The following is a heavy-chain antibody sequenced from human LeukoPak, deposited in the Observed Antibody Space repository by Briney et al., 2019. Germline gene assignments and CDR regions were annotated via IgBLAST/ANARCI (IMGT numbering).Heavy chain of an antibody. V-gene: IGHV3-23*01. J-gene: IGHJ4*02. D-gene: IGHD3-16*02. CDR3: AKGNYDYVWGSYRESHFDY. CDR2: ISGSGGST. CDR1: GFTFSSYA. Sequence: GESLKISCAASGFTFSSYAMSWVRQAPGKGLEWVSAISGSGGSTYYADSVKGRFTISRDNSKNTLYLQMNSLRAEDTAVYYCAKGNYDYVWGSYRESHFDYWGQGTLVTVSS.